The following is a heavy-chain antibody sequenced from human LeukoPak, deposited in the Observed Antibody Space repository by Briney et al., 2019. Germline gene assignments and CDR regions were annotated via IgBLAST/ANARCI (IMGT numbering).Heavy chain of an antibody. CDR1: GYTFTTYY. V-gene: IGHV1-2*02. J-gene: IGHJ3*02. CDR3: ARRAREYSHDAFDI. D-gene: IGHD5-18*01. Sequence: ASVKVSCKASGYTFTTYYMHWVRQAPGQELEWMGWINPNSRGTDSAQKFQGRFSMTRDTSISTAYMELSRLRSDDTAVYYCARRAREYSHDAFDIWGQGTMVTVSS. CDR2: INPNSRGT.